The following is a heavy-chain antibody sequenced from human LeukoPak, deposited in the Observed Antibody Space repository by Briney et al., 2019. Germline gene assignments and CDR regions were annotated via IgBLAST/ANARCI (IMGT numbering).Heavy chain of an antibody. D-gene: IGHD3-22*01. V-gene: IGHV1-8*01. J-gene: IGHJ4*02. CDR1: GYTFASCD. CDR2: INPDSGNT. Sequence: GASVKVSCKASGYTFASCDINWVRQATGQGLEWMGWINPDSGNTGYPQRFQGRVTLTRNTSISTAYMELSSLGSEDTAVYYCARGLSYYDSSGYFDYWGQGTLVTVSS. CDR3: ARGLSYYDSSGYFDY.